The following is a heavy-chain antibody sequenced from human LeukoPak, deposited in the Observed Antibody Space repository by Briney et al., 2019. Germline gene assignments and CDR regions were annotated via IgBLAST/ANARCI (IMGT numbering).Heavy chain of an antibody. D-gene: IGHD5-18*01. Sequence: ASVKVSCKASGYTFTSYYMHWVRQAPGQGLEWMGWINPNSGGTNYAQKFQGRVTMTRDMSTSTVYMELSSLRSEDTAVYYCARGYSYGYWGQGTLVTVSS. CDR1: GYTFTSYY. J-gene: IGHJ4*02. CDR3: ARGYSYGY. V-gene: IGHV1-46*01. CDR2: INPNSGGT.